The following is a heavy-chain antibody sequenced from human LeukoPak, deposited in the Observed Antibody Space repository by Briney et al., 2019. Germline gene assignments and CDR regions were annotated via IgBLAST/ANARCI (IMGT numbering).Heavy chain of an antibody. Sequence: SVKVSCKASGGTFSSYAISWVRQVPGQGLEWMGGIIPIFGTANYAQKFQGRVTITADESTSTAYMELSSLRSEDTAVYYCARKXPPDYXYYDMDVWGXXTXVXVSS. D-gene: IGHD2-2*01. CDR2: IIPIFGTA. CDR1: GGTFSSYA. V-gene: IGHV1-69*13. J-gene: IGHJ6*02. CDR3: ARKXPPDYXYYDMDV.